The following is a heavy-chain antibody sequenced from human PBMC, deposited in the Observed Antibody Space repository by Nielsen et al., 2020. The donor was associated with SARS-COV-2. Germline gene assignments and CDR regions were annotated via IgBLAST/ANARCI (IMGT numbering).Heavy chain of an antibody. D-gene: IGHD2-2*01. J-gene: IGHJ3*02. CDR3: ARGDIAVVPAAMFRGDDAFDI. Sequence: SETLSLTCTVSGDSLSGRNYYWGWIRQPPGKGLEWIGTIYYSGSVSYNPSLRSRVTISVDTSKKHFSLKLTSVTAADTAVYFCARGDIAVVPAAMFRGDDAFDIWGQGTMVRVSS. V-gene: IGHV4-39*02. CDR2: IYYSGSV. CDR1: GDSLSGRNYY.